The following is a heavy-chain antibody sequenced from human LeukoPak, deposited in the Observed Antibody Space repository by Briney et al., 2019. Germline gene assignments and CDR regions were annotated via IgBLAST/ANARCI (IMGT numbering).Heavy chain of an antibody. Sequence: SETLSLTCAVYGGSFSDNYWSWIRQTPGKGLEWIGEVSHTGSTNYNPSLKSRVTISVDTSKNQFSLKLRSVTAADTAVYYCARDDVLRYFDWQPYYFDYWGQGILVTVSS. CDR2: VSHTGST. J-gene: IGHJ4*02. V-gene: IGHV4-34*01. CDR3: ARDDVLRYFDWQPYYFDY. D-gene: IGHD3-9*01. CDR1: GGSFSDNY.